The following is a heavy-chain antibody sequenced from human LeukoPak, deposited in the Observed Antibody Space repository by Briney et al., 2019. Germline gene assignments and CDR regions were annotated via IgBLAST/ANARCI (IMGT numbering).Heavy chain of an antibody. CDR2: ISYDGSNK. Sequence: PGRSLRLSCAASGFTFSSYAMHWVRQAPGKGLEWVAVISYDGSNKYYADSVKGRFTISRDNSKNTLYLQMNSLRAEDTAVYYCARENRYYYYYMDVWGKGTTVTVSS. J-gene: IGHJ6*03. V-gene: IGHV3-30-3*01. CDR3: ARENRYYYYYMDV. CDR1: GFTFSSYA.